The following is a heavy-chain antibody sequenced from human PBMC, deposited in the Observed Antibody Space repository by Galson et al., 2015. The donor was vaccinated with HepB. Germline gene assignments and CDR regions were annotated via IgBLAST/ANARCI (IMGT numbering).Heavy chain of an antibody. CDR1: GYSFTSYW. CDR2: IYPGDSDT. V-gene: IGHV5-51*03. D-gene: IGHD3-3*01. Sequence: QSGAEVKKPGESLKISCKGSGYSFTSYWIGWVRQMPGKGLEWMGIIYPGDSDTRYSPSFQGQVTISADKSISTAYLQWSSLKASDTAMYYCARLLHRADYDFWSGYYPRGEWWEVGGYYYMDVWGKGTTVTVSS. J-gene: IGHJ6*03. CDR3: ARLLHRADYDFWSGYYPRGEWWEVGGYYYMDV.